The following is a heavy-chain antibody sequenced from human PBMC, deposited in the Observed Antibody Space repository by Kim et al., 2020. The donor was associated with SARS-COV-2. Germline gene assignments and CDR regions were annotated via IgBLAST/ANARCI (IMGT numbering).Heavy chain of an antibody. J-gene: IGHJ4*02. Sequence: KTQYSRKSKGRVTITRDTTAHTAYMELRRLTTKDTAIYYCARDMDPTVYDYWGQGTLVTVSS. CDR3: ARDMDPTVYDY. V-gene: IGHV1-3*01. CDR2: KT. D-gene: IGHD4-4*01.